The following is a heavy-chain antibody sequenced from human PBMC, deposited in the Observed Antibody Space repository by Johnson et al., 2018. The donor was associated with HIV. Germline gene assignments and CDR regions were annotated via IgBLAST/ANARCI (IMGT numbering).Heavy chain of an antibody. Sequence: VQLVESGGGLVQPGGSLRLSCAASGFTFSSYWMHWVRQAPGKGLVWVSRINSDGSSTSYADSVKGRFTIARDNAKDTLYLQMNSLRTEDTAVYYCARGFVHNHSEDDAFDIWGQGTMVTVSS. CDR2: INSDGSST. J-gene: IGHJ3*02. D-gene: IGHD1-14*01. CDR1: GFTFSSYW. CDR3: ARGFVHNHSEDDAFDI. V-gene: IGHV3-74*01.